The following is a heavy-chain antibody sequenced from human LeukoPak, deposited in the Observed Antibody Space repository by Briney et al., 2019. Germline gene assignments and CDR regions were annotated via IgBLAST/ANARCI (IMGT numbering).Heavy chain of an antibody. CDR2: IRYDGSNK. J-gene: IGHJ4*02. CDR1: GFTFSSCG. D-gene: IGHD6-6*01. Sequence: GGSLRLSCAASGFTFSSCGMHWVRQAPGKGLEWVAFIRYDGSNKYYADSVKGRFTISRDNSKNTLYLQMNSLRAEDTAVYYCAKIDPRHSYYFDYWGQGTLVTVSS. CDR3: AKIDPRHSYYFDY. V-gene: IGHV3-30*02.